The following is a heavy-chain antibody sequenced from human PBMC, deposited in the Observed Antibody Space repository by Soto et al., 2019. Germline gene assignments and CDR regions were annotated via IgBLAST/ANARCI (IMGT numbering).Heavy chain of an antibody. CDR3: ATSITIFGVVPHYFDY. D-gene: IGHD3-3*01. Sequence: EVQLLESGGGLVQPGGSLRLSCAASGFTFSSYAMSWVRQAPGKGLEWVSAISGSGGSTYYADSVKGWFTISRDNSKNTLYLQMNSLRAEDTDVYYCATSITIFGVVPHYFDYWGQGTLVTVSS. CDR1: GFTFSSYA. V-gene: IGHV3-23*01. CDR2: ISGSGGST. J-gene: IGHJ4*02.